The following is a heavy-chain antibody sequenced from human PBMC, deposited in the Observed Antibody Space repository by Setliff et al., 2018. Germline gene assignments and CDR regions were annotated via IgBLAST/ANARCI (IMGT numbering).Heavy chain of an antibody. J-gene: IGHJ4*02. V-gene: IGHV4-38-2*01. CDR1: VYSISRDCH. CDR2: IYYSGNT. CDR3: ARHRAVAGAYYFDF. Sequence: NPSETLSLTCAVSVYSISRDCHWGWIRQPPGKGLEWIGSIYYSGNTYYNASLKGRVTISGDTSKNQFSLKLTAVTAADTAIYYCARHRAVAGAYYFDFWGQGTQVTVSS. D-gene: IGHD6-19*01.